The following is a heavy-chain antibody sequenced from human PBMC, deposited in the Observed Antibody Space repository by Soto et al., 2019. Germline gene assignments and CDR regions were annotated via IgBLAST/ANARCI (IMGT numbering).Heavy chain of an antibody. CDR3: ARGMTPPGAPAWYYFDS. J-gene: IGHJ4*02. CDR1: GASIAGSCY. CDR2: FSLSGTT. Sequence: PSETLSLTCNVSGASIAGSCYWSFIRQPAGKGLEWIGRFSLSGTTNYSPSLRSRVTMSADVSKNQFALRLTSVTAADTALYYCARGMTPPGAPAWYYFDSWGQGTLVTVSS. D-gene: IGHD2-8*02. V-gene: IGHV4-4*07.